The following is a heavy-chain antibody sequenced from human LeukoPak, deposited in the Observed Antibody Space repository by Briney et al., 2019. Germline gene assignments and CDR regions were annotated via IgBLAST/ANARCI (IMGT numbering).Heavy chain of an antibody. CDR3: ARDVWTGVAVSDY. J-gene: IGHJ4*02. CDR1: GFTISSYW. CDR2: IKEDGSIQ. Sequence: GGSLTLSCVASGFTISSYWMTWVRQAPGKGLEWLANIKEDGSIQYYLDPVRGRITISRDNAKTSVYLQLNSLRADDPAVYYCARDVWTGVAVSDYWGQGTLVTVSS. D-gene: IGHD6-19*01. V-gene: IGHV3-7*01.